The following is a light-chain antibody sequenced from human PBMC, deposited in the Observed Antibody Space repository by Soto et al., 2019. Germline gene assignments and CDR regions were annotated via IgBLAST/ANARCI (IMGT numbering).Light chain of an antibody. CDR3: AVWDDSLSGPV. V-gene: IGLV1-44*01. Sequence: QSVLTRPPSASGTPGQRVTISCSGSRSNIGSNNVNWYQHLPGTAPKLLIYRNNQRPSGVPDRFSGSRSGTSASLAISGLQSEDEADYYCAVWDDSLSGPVFGGGTKLTVL. CDR2: RNN. CDR1: RSNIGSNN. J-gene: IGLJ2*01.